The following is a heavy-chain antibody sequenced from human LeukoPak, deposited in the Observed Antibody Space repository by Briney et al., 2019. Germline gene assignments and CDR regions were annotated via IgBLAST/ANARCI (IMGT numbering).Heavy chain of an antibody. CDR3: AKLKGKDGLRDGYET. V-gene: IGHV3-23*01. CDR1: GFTFSNSA. Sequence: PGGSLRLSCAASGFTFSNSAMTWIRQLPGKGLEWVSTISNAGSGTYYADFVKGRFTIARDNSKNTLFLHMNSLRAEDTALYYCAKLKGKDGLRDGYETWGPGTMVTVSS. D-gene: IGHD3-16*01. J-gene: IGHJ3*02. CDR2: ISNAGSGT.